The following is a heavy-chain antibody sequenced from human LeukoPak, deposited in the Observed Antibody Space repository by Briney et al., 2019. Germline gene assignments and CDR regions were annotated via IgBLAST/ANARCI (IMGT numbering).Heavy chain of an antibody. Sequence: GGSLRLSCAASGFTFSSYRMSWVRQAPGKGLEWVSTISGSGGNSSYSDSVKGRFTISRDTSKNTLYLQMHSLRAEDTAVYYCAKDRSVYCSGGSCYSGFDYWGQGTLVTVSS. V-gene: IGHV3-23*01. CDR2: ISGSGGNS. CDR1: GFTFSSYR. J-gene: IGHJ4*02. D-gene: IGHD2-15*01. CDR3: AKDRSVYCSGGSCYSGFDY.